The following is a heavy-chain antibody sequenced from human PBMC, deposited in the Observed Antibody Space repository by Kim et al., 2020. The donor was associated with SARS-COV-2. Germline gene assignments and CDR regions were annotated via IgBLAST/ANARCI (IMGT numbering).Heavy chain of an antibody. J-gene: IGHJ5*02. D-gene: IGHD1-20*01. CDR3: ARGRFSFWGITGDTRNWFDP. V-gene: IGHV4-34*01. Sequence: RVTISVDTSKNQFSLKLSSVTAADTAVYYCARGRFSFWGITGDTRNWFDPWGQGTLVTVSS.